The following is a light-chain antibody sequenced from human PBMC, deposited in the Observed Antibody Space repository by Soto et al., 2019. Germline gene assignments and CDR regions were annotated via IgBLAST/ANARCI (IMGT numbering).Light chain of an antibody. CDR2: NNN. V-gene: IGLV1-44*01. Sequence: QSVLTQPPSASGTPGQRVTISCSGSSSNIGNNYVYWYQMVPGTAPKLLIYNNNQRPSGVPDRFSGSKSGTSASLAISGLQSEDEADYYCAAWDDSLNGLVFGTGTKVTVL. CDR1: SSNIGNNY. CDR3: AAWDDSLNGLV. J-gene: IGLJ1*01.